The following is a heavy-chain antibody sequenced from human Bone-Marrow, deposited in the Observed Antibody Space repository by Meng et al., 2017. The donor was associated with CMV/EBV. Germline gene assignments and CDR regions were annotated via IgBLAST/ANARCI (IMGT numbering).Heavy chain of an antibody. CDR1: GGSFIDYD. D-gene: IGHD4-23*01. CDR2: MNPNSANT. CDR3: ARGSVTPN. Sequence: ASVKVSCKASGGSFIDYDIIWVRQASGQGLEWMGWMNPNSANTGYAQKFQGRVTMTRNTSISTAYMELSSLRSEDTAVYFCARGSVTPNWGQGTLFTVSS. V-gene: IGHV1-8*01. J-gene: IGHJ4*02.